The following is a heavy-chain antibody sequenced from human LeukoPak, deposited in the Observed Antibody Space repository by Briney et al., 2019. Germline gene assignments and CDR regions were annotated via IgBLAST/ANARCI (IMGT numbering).Heavy chain of an antibody. Sequence: AGGSLRLSCAASGFTFTTYLMHWVRQAPGKGLEWVANIKQDGSEKYYVDSAKGRFTISRDNGKNSVYLQMNSLRAEDTAVYYCARDGGHGGDLDYWGQGTLVTVSS. J-gene: IGHJ4*02. CDR2: IKQDGSEK. CDR1: GFTFTTYL. CDR3: ARDGGHGGDLDY. D-gene: IGHD2-21*02. V-gene: IGHV3-7*01.